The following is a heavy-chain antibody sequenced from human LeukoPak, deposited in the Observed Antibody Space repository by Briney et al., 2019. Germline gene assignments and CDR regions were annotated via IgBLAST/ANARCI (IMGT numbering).Heavy chain of an antibody. Sequence: PSQTLSLTRTVSGGSISSCGYYWSWIRQPPGKGLEWIGYIYHSGSTYYNPSLKSRVTISADTSKNQFSLKLTSVTAADTAVYYCARDLGGLYYGEDSWGQGTLVTVSS. J-gene: IGHJ4*02. V-gene: IGHV4-30-2*01. CDR1: GGSISSCGYY. D-gene: IGHD3-16*01. CDR2: IYHSGST. CDR3: ARDLGGLYYGEDS.